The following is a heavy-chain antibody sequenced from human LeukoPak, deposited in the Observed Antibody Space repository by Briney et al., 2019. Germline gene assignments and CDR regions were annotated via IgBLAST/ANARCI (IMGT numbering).Heavy chain of an antibody. D-gene: IGHD3-10*01. CDR3: ARGILWFGELSHFDY. J-gene: IGHJ4*02. Sequence: GASVKVSCKASGYTFTSYGISWVRQAPGQGLEWVGWISAYNGNTNYAQKLQGRVTMTTDTSTSTAYMELRSLRSDDTAVYYCARGILWFGELSHFDYWGQGTLVTVSS. V-gene: IGHV1-18*01. CDR1: GYTFTSYG. CDR2: ISAYNGNT.